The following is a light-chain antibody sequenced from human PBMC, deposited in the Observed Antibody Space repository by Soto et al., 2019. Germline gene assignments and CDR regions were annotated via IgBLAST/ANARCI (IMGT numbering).Light chain of an antibody. CDR2: DVS. J-gene: IGLJ1*01. V-gene: IGLV2-14*01. Sequence: QSALTQPASVSGSPGQSITISCTGTSSDLGGYNYVSWYQQHPGKAPKLMIYDVSSRPSGVSNRFSGSKSGNTASLTISGLQAEDEADYYCSSYTSSSTPDVFGPGTKLTVL. CDR1: SSDLGGYNY. CDR3: SSYTSSSTPDV.